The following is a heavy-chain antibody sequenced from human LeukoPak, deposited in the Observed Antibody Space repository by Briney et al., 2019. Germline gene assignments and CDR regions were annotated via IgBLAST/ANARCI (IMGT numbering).Heavy chain of an antibody. J-gene: IGHJ6*03. CDR3: ARGTIFGVVKIKDMDV. D-gene: IGHD3-3*01. V-gene: IGHV3-30-3*01. CDR1: GFTFSNYG. CDR2: ISYDGINK. Sequence: SLRLSCAASGFTFSNYGLHWVRQAPGKGLEWVAVISYDGINKYHADSVKGRFTISRDNSKNTLYLQMNSLRAEDTAVYYCARGTIFGVVKIKDMDVWGKGTTVTVSS.